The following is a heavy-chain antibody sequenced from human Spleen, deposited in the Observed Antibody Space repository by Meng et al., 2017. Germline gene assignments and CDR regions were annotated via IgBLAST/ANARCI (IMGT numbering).Heavy chain of an antibody. CDR3: ARDRKIHPDIVVVVAATLGY. V-gene: IGHV4-34*01. Sequence: SETLSLTCAVYGGSFSGYYWSWIRQPPGKGLEWIGEINHSGSTNYNPSLKSRVTISVDTSKNQFSLKLSSVTAADTAVYYCARDRKIHPDIVVVVAATLGYWGQGTLVTVSS. D-gene: IGHD2-15*01. J-gene: IGHJ4*02. CDR1: GGSFSGYY. CDR2: INHSGST.